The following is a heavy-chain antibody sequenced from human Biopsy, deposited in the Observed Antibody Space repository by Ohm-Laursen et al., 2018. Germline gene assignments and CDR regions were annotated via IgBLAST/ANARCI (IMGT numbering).Heavy chain of an antibody. CDR2: IDWNSRNI. D-gene: IGHD1-7*01. Sequence: SLRLSCAASGFSFDDFAMHWVRQSPGKGLEWVAGIDWNSRNINYGDSVKGRFSVSRDNAKSSLYLQMNSLRGEDTALYYCVKDTNWNYAWDRPGATKGMDVWGQGTTVTVSS. V-gene: IGHV3-9*01. CDR1: GFSFDDFA. J-gene: IGHJ6*02. CDR3: VKDTNWNYAWDRPGATKGMDV.